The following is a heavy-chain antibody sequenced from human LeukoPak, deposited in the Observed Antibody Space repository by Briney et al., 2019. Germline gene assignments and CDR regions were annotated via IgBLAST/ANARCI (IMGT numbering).Heavy chain of an antibody. V-gene: IGHV4-34*01. CDR1: GGSFSGYY. CDR2: INHSGGT. J-gene: IGHJ6*02. CDR3: ARGPRVDTAMAYYYYYGMDV. D-gene: IGHD5-18*01. Sequence: SETPSLTCAVYGGSFSGYYWSWIRQPPGKGLEWIGEINHSGGTNYNPSLKSRVTISVDTSKNQFSLKLSSVTAADTAVYYCARGPRVDTAMAYYYYYGMDVWGQGTTVTVSS.